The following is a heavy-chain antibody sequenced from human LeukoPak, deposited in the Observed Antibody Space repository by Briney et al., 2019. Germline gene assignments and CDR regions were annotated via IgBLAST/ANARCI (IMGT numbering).Heavy chain of an antibody. J-gene: IGHJ4*02. CDR3: ARDGGRLGATFN. Sequence: ASVEVSCKASGYTFTGYYMHWVRQAPGQGLEWMGWINPNSGGTNYAQKFQGRVTMTRDTSISTAYMELSRLRSDDTAVYYCARDGGRLGATFNWGQGTLVTVSS. D-gene: IGHD1-26*01. CDR1: GYTFTGYY. V-gene: IGHV1-2*02. CDR2: INPNSGGT.